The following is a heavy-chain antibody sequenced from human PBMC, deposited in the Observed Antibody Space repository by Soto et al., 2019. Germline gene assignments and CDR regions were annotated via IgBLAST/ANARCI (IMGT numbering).Heavy chain of an antibody. J-gene: IGHJ5*02. V-gene: IGHV3-21*01. CDR1: GFTFSSYS. D-gene: IGHD3-16*01. CDR2: ISSSSSYI. Sequence: GGSLRLSCAASGFTFSSYSMNWVRQAPGKGLEWVSSISSSSSYIYYADSVKGRFTISRDNAKNSLYLQMNSLRAEDTAVYYCARDPVSAYDYIWGSWGQGTLVTVSS. CDR3: ARDPVSAYDYIWGS.